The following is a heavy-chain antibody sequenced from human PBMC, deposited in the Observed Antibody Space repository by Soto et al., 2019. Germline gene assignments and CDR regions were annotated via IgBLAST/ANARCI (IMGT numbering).Heavy chain of an antibody. CDR3: ARDLYCISTSCYVGGDYYYGMDV. J-gene: IGHJ6*02. CDR1: GYTFTSYD. CDR2: MNPNSGNT. V-gene: IGHV1-8*01. Sequence: ASVKVSCKASGYTFTSYDINWVRQATGQGLEWMGWMNPNSGNTGYAQKFQGRVTMTRNTSISTAYMELSSLRSEDTAVYYCARDLYCISTSCYVGGDYYYGMDVWGQGTTVTVSS. D-gene: IGHD2-2*01.